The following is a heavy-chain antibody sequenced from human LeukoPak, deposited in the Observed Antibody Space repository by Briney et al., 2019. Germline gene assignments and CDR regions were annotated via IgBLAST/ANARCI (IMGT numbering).Heavy chain of an antibody. CDR3: ARGGRWAQDAFDI. CDR2: INSDGSST. CDR1: GFTFSSYW. D-gene: IGHD3-16*01. Sequence: GGSLRLSCAASGFTFSSYWMHWFRQAPGKGLVWVSRINSDGSSTSYADSVKGRFTISRDNAKNTLYLQMNSLRAEDTAVYYCARGGRWAQDAFDIWGQGTMVTVSS. J-gene: IGHJ3*02. V-gene: IGHV3-74*01.